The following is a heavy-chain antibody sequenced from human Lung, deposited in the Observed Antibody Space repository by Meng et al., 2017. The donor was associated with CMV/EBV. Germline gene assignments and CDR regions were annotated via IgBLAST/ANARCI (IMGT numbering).Heavy chain of an antibody. J-gene: IGHJ4*02. V-gene: IGHV3-21*01. CDR1: GFTFSSYS. CDR3: ARLPRVGVGFLEWFDTDY. Sequence: EVQLVESGGGLVKPGGSLRLSCAASGFTFSSYSMNWVRQAPGKGLEWVSSISSSSSYIYYADSVKGRFTISRDNAKNSLYLQMNSLRAEDTAVYYCARLPRVGVGFLEWFDTDYWGQGTLVTVAS. CDR2: ISSSSSYI. D-gene: IGHD3-3*02.